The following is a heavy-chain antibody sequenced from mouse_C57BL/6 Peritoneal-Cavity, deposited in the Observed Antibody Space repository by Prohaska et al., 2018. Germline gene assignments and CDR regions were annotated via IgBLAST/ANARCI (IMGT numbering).Heavy chain of an antibody. J-gene: IGHJ3*01. V-gene: IGHV1-52*01. CDR2: IDPSVSET. CDR3: ARGGSNYGFAY. D-gene: IGHD2-5*01. CDR1: GYTFTSYW. Sequence: QVQLQQPGAELVRPGSSVKLSCKASGYTFTSYWMHWVKQRPIHGLEWIGNIDPSVSETHYKQKFKNKATVTVDKSSSTAYMQLSSLSSEDSAVCYCARGGSNYGFAYWGQGTLVTVSA.